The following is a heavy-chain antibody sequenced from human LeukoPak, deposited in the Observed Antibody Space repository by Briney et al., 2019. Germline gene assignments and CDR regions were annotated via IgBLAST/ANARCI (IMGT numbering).Heavy chain of an antibody. CDR2: INPNSGGT. Sequence: ASVKVSCKASGYTFTGYYMHWVRQAPGQGLEWMGWINPNSGGTNYAQKFQGRVTMTRDTSISTAYMELSRLRSDDTAVYYWARDRGSSGWYGRTFDIWGQGTMVTVSS. CDR3: ARDRGSSGWYGRTFDI. V-gene: IGHV1-2*02. J-gene: IGHJ3*02. D-gene: IGHD6-19*01. CDR1: GYTFTGYY.